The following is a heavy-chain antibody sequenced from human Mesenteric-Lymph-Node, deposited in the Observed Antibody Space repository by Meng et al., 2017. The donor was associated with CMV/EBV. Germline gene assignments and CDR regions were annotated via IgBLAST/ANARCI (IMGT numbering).Heavy chain of an antibody. J-gene: IGHJ4*02. CDR1: GFTFSNYA. V-gene: IGHV3-23*01. CDR3: AKDQGPAYSSSSAFDS. CDR2: ISSSGDVI. D-gene: IGHD6-6*01. Sequence: GFTFSNYAMNWVRQAPGKGLEWVSVISSSGDVIYYADSVKGRFTISRDNSKATLYLQMNSLRAEDTAVYYCAKDQGPAYSSSSAFDSWGQGALVTVSS.